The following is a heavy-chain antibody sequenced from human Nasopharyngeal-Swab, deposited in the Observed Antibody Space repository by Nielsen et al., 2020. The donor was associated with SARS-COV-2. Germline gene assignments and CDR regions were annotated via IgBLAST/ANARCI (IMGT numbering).Heavy chain of an antibody. CDR1: GSTFNFYY. D-gene: IGHD3-3*01. Sequence: ASVKVSCKPSGSTFNFYYMHWVRQAPGQGLEWVGMINPSDGSTSYADNLQGRVTMTTDTSTSTVYMELRSLRSDDTAVYYCARHGVAEDYWGQGTLVTVPS. CDR3: ARHGVAEDY. J-gene: IGHJ4*02. CDR2: INPSDGST. V-gene: IGHV1-46*02.